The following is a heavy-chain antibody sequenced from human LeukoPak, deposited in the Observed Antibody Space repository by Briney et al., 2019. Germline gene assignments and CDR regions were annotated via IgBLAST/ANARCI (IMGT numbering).Heavy chain of an antibody. CDR2: ISSSGSTI. CDR1: GFTFSDYY. CDR3: ARDQNEEYYYDNDAFDI. D-gene: IGHD3-22*01. J-gene: IGHJ3*02. Sequence: GGSLRLSCAASGFTFSDYYMSWIRQAPGKGLEWVSYISSSGSTIYYADSVKGRFTISRDNAKNSLYLQMNSLRAEDTAVYYCARDQNEEYYYDNDAFDIWGQGTMVTVSS. V-gene: IGHV3-11*01.